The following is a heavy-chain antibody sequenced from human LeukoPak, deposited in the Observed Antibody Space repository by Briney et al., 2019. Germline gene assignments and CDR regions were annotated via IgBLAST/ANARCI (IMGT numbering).Heavy chain of an antibody. V-gene: IGHV4-38-2*02. J-gene: IGHJ5*02. CDR3: ARVGKQWLVLRGWFDP. D-gene: IGHD6-19*01. CDR2: IYHSGST. CDR1: GYSISSGYY. Sequence: SETLSLTCSFSGYSISSGYYWGWIRQPPGQGLEWIGNIYHSGSTYYNPSLKSRVTISVDTSKNQFSLKLSSVTAADTAVYYCARVGKQWLVLRGWFDPWGQGTLVTVSS.